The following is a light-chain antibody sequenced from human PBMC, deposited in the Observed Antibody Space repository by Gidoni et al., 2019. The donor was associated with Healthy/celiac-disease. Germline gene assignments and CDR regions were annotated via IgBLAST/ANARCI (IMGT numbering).Light chain of an antibody. CDR1: QDISNY. Sequence: DIQMTQYPSSLSASVGDRVTITCQASQDISNYLNWYQQKPGKAPKLLIYDASNLEKGVPSRFSGSGSGTDFTFTISSLQAEDIATYYCQQYDNLPLTFGGGTKVEIK. V-gene: IGKV1-33*01. CDR3: QQYDNLPLT. CDR2: DAS. J-gene: IGKJ4*01.